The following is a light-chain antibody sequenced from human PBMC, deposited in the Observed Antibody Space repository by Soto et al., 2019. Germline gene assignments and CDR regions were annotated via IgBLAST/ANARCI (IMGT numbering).Light chain of an antibody. J-gene: IGKJ5*01. Sequence: EIVLTQSPATLSLSPGERATLSCRASQSVSSYLAWYQQKPGQAPRLLICDASSRATGIPARFSGSGSGTDFILTISSLEPEDFAVYYCQQRENWPITFGHGTRLEIK. CDR2: DAS. CDR1: QSVSSY. CDR3: QQRENWPIT. V-gene: IGKV3-11*01.